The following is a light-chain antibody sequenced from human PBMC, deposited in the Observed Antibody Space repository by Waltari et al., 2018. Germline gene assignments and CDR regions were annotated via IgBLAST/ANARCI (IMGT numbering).Light chain of an antibody. CDR2: EAS. CDR3: QQRSSWPLT. V-gene: IGKV3-11*01. J-gene: IGKJ4*01. CDR1: QTVSNF. Sequence: EIVLTQSPATLSLSPGERASLSCRASQTVSNFLAWFQQKPGQPPRLLIYEASYLANNPPARFSGSGSGTDFTLTISSLEPEDVAVYYCQQRSSWPLTFGGGTKVEI.